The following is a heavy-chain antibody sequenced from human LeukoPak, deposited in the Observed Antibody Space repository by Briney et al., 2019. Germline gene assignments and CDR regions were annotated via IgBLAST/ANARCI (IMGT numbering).Heavy chain of an antibody. CDR2: IKQDGSEK. CDR3: AREEGSYNY. J-gene: IGHJ4*02. Sequence: GGSLRLSCAASGFTFSSYGMHWVRQAPGKGLEWVANIKQDGSEKYYVDSVKGRFTISRDNAKNSLYLQMNSLRAEDTAVYYCAREEGSYNYWGQGTLVTVSS. V-gene: IGHV3-7*03. D-gene: IGHD1-26*01. CDR1: GFTFSSYG.